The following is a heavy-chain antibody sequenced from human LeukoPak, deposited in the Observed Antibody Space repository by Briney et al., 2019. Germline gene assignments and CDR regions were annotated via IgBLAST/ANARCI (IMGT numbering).Heavy chain of an antibody. D-gene: IGHD1-14*01. CDR1: GGSITTNNW. J-gene: IGHJ6*03. CDR3: GRLHNPNHYYMDV. Sequence: PSETLSLTCAVSGGSITTNNWWGWVRPSPGKGLEGIGEIFHTGSTKYKPSLKRRVTISVDTSMPQFSLRLSSVTAADTAVYFCGRLHNPNHYYMDVWGKGTTVTVSS. CDR2: IFHTGST. V-gene: IGHV4-4*02.